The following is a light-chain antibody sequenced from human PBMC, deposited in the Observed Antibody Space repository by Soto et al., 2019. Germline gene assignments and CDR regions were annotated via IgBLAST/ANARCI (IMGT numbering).Light chain of an antibody. CDR1: SSDIGGYKY. V-gene: IGLV2-14*01. CDR2: EVS. CDR3: SSYTSSSTVV. Sequence: QSVLTQPASVSGSPGQSITISCTGTSSDIGGYKYVSWYQQHPGKAPKLMIYEVSNWPSGVSNRFSGSKSGNTASLTISGLQAEDEADYYCSSYTSSSTVVFGGGTKLTVL. J-gene: IGLJ2*01.